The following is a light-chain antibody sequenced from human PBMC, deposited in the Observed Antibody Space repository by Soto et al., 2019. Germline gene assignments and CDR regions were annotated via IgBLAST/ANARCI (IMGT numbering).Light chain of an antibody. CDR3: QHYNSYPWT. CDR2: KAS. V-gene: IGKV1-5*03. CDR1: QSITSW. Sequence: LSASVGDRVTITCRASQSITSWLAWYQQKPGKAPKLLIYKASSLESGVPSRFSGSGSGTEFTLTISSLQPDDFATYYCQHYNSYPWTFGQGTKV. J-gene: IGKJ1*01.